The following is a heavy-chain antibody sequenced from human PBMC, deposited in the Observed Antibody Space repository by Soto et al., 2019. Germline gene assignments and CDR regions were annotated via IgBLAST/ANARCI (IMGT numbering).Heavy chain of an antibody. J-gene: IGHJ3*02. V-gene: IGHV1-18*01. Sequence: ASVNVSCKASGYTFTSYGISWVRQAPGQGLEWMGWISAYNGNTNYAQKLQGRVTMTTDTSTSTAYMELRSLRSDDTAVYYCARDLFSSSWFPDAFDIWGQGTMVTVSS. CDR3: ARDLFSSSWFPDAFDI. CDR2: ISAYNGNT. D-gene: IGHD6-13*01. CDR1: GYTFTSYG.